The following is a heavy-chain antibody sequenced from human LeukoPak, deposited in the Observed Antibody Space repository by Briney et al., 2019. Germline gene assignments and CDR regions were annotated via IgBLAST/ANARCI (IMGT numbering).Heavy chain of an antibody. CDR1: GGSINNYY. CDR3: ARMPDILTGLDP. V-gene: IGHV4-59*01. Sequence: SETLSLTCTVSGGSINNYYWNWIRQPPGKGLEWIAYIYYSGSTNYNPSLKSRVTISVDTSKNQFSLKLASVTTADTAVYYCARMPDILTGLDPWSQGTLVTVSS. CDR2: IYYSGST. D-gene: IGHD3-9*01. J-gene: IGHJ5*02.